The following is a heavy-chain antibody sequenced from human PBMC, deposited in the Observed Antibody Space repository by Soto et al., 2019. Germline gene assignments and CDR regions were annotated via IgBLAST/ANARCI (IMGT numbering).Heavy chain of an antibody. CDR3: ARGVSAGVDY. Sequence: QVQLVQSGAEVREPGASVTVSCKASGYSFTSLDITWVRQTAGQGLEWMGWMQPSTGRTGYAQKFQGRVTMTRDTSINTAYMELTTLTSDDTAFYYCARGVSAGVDYWGQGTLVTVSS. CDR2: MQPSTGRT. V-gene: IGHV1-8*01. J-gene: IGHJ4*02. CDR1: GYSFTSLD. D-gene: IGHD1-26*01.